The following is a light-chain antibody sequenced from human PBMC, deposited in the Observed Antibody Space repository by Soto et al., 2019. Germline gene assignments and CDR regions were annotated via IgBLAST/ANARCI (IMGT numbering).Light chain of an antibody. V-gene: IGLV2-8*01. J-gene: IGLJ1*01. CDR2: DVN. CDR3: SSYAGNNIYV. Sequence: QSALTQPPSASGSPGQSVTISCTGPTNDVGGFNYVSWYQQRPGKAPKLMISDVNKRPSGVPDRFSGSKSGNTASLTVSGLQAEDEADYYCSSYAGNNIYVFGAGTKLTVL. CDR1: TNDVGGFNY.